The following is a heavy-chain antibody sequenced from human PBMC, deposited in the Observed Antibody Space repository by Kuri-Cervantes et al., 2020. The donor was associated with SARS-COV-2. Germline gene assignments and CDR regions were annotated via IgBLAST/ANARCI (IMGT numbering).Heavy chain of an antibody. D-gene: IGHD2-15*01. CDR3: ARAPGYCSGGSCYSGGGY. Sequence: ASVTVSCKASGYTFTSYGISWVRQAPGQGLEWMGWISAYNGNTNYAQKLQGRVTMTTDISTSTAYMELRSLRSDDTAVYYCARAPGYCSGGSCYSGGGYWGQGTLVTVSS. CDR1: GYTFTSYG. V-gene: IGHV1-18*01. J-gene: IGHJ4*02. CDR2: ISAYNGNT.